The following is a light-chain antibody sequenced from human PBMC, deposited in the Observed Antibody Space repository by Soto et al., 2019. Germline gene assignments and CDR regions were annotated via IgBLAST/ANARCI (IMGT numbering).Light chain of an antibody. Sequence: QSALTQPASVSGSPGQSITISCTGTSSDVGGYNYVSWYQQHPGKAPKRMIYDVSNRPSGVSSRFSGSKSGNTASLTISGLQADDVADYYSSSYTSGSTQVFGPGSKVTVL. CDR2: DVS. CDR1: SSDVGGYNY. V-gene: IGLV2-14*01. J-gene: IGLJ1*01. CDR3: SSYTSGSTQV.